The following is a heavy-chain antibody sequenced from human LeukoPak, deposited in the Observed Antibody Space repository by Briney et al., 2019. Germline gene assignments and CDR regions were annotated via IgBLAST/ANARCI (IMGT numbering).Heavy chain of an antibody. CDR3: ARDSGDGDYEPLDY. D-gene: IGHD4-17*01. CDR2: LYRDGTT. V-gene: IGHV3-53*01. CDR1: GFSVSSSY. J-gene: IGHJ4*02. Sequence: GGSLRLSCAASGFSVSSSYMNWFRQPPGKGLEWISTLYRDGTTYYADYVKGRFTISRDNSKNTLYLQMNSLRAEDTAIYYCARDSGDGDYEPLDYWGQGTLVTVSS.